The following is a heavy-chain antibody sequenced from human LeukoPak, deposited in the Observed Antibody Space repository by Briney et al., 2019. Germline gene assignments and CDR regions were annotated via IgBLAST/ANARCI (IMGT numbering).Heavy chain of an antibody. Sequence: GASVTDSFKATVYTFPGYYMHWVRQAPGQGLEWMGCINPNSGGTNYAQKFQGRVTMTRDTSISTAYMELSRLRSDDTAVYYCASFSGIAAAGTRVLPDYWGQGTLVTVSS. CDR2: INPNSGGT. CDR1: VYTFPGYY. CDR3: ASFSGIAAAGTRVLPDY. J-gene: IGHJ4*02. V-gene: IGHV1-2*02. D-gene: IGHD6-13*01.